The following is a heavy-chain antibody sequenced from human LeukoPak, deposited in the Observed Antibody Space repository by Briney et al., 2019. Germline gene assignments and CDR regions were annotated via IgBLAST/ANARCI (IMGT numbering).Heavy chain of an antibody. D-gene: IGHD5-12*01. V-gene: IGHV1-69*13. CDR1: GYTFTSYG. CDR3: ARPGGSRIVALTSYAFDI. Sequence: SVKVSCKASGYTFTSYGISWVRQAPGQGLEWMGGIIPIFGTANYAQKFQGRVTITADESTSTAYMELSSLRSEDTAVYYCARPGGSRIVALTSYAFDIWGQGTMVTVSS. CDR2: IIPIFGTA. J-gene: IGHJ3*02.